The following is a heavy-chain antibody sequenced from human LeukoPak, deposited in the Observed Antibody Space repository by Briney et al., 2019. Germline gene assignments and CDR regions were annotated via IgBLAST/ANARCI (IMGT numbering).Heavy chain of an antibody. Sequence: GGSLRLSCAASGFTFSSYWMHWVRQAPGKGLVWVSHIKSDGSSTNYADSVKGRFTISRDNAKNTLYLQMDSLRAKDTAVYYCATTGTDYYFDYWGQGTLVTVSS. J-gene: IGHJ4*02. CDR2: IKSDGSST. CDR1: GFTFSSYW. D-gene: IGHD3/OR15-3a*01. V-gene: IGHV3-74*01. CDR3: ATTGTDYYFDY.